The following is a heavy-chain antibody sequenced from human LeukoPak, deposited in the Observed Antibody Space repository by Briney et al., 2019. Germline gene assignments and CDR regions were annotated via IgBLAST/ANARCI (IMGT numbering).Heavy chain of an antibody. CDR3: AKDLRRYGGMDV. Sequence: VSVKVSCKPSGYSFTGYYMLWGRQAPGHGLEWMGQINRNSDGTNYAQKFQGRVPMTRDTSISKAYMELSRLRCDDTAVYYCAKDLRRYGGMDVWGQGTTVTVSS. CDR1: GYSFTGYY. CDR2: INRNSDGT. J-gene: IGHJ6*02. D-gene: IGHD5-18*01. V-gene: IGHV1-2*06.